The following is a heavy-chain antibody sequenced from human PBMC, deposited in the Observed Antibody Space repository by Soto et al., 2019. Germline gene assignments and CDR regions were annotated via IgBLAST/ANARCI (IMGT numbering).Heavy chain of an antibody. D-gene: IGHD6-19*01. Sequence: EVQLVESGGGLVKSGGSLRLSCAASGFTFSSYNMHWVRQAPGKGLEWVSSISSSSRFKSYADSVRGRFTISRDNAKNSLYPQMNSLRAEDTAVYYRARGISVNFDYWGQGTLVTVSS. J-gene: IGHJ4*02. V-gene: IGHV3-21*01. CDR3: ARGISVNFDY. CDR2: ISSSSRFK. CDR1: GFTFSSYN.